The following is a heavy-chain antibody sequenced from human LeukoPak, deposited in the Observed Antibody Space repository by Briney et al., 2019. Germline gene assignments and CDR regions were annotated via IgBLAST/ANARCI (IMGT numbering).Heavy chain of an antibody. Sequence: PPGGSLRLSCAASGFTFSSYWMHWVRQAPGKGLVWVARINSDGSSTSYADSVKGRFTISRDNAKNTLYLQMNSLRAEDTAVYYCAKLYCSSTSCSRGGYFDYWGRGTLVTVSS. CDR2: INSDGSST. V-gene: IGHV3-74*01. J-gene: IGHJ4*02. CDR1: GFTFSSYW. D-gene: IGHD2-2*01. CDR3: AKLYCSSTSCSRGGYFDY.